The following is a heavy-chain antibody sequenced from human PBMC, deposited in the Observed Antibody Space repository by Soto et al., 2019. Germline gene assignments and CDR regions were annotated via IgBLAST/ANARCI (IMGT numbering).Heavy chain of an antibody. J-gene: IGHJ5*02. CDR3: ARSNSGYYKWFDP. V-gene: IGHV4-39*01. D-gene: IGHD3-22*01. Sequence: SETLSLTCTVSGDSISNSNYYLGWIRPPPGKGLEWIANIYYSGITYYNPSLKSRVAISVDTSKNQFSLKLSSVTAADTAIYYCARSNSGYYKWFDPWGQGTLVTVSS. CDR1: GDSISNSNYY. CDR2: IYYSGIT.